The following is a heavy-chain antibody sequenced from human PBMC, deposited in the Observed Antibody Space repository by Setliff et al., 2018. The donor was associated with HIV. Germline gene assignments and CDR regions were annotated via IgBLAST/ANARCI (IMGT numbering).Heavy chain of an antibody. Sequence: GASVKVSCKASGYTFTSNVMHWVRQAPGQGLEWMGWINAGNGNTKYSQDFQGRVTITRDTSTSTAYMELSSLRSEDMAVYYCARGRYDDFWSGYYSFDYWGQGTLVTVS. CDR1: GYTFTSNV. CDR3: ARGRYDDFWSGYYSFDY. V-gene: IGHV1-3*03. CDR2: INAGNGNT. D-gene: IGHD3-3*01. J-gene: IGHJ4*02.